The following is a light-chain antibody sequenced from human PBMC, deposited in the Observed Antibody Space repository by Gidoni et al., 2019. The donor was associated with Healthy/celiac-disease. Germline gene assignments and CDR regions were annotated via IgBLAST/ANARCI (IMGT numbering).Light chain of an antibody. V-gene: IGKV4-1*01. J-gene: IGKJ4*01. CDR2: CAS. Sequence: DIVMNQSQDSLAVSLGERATSNCKSSHSVLYSSNNKYYLAWSQQKPGQPPKLLMYCASTRGSGVPGRFSGSGSATDFTLTISRLQAEDAAVYYCQQYSSTPLTFGGGTKVEIK. CDR3: QQYSSTPLT. CDR1: HSVLYSSNNKYY.